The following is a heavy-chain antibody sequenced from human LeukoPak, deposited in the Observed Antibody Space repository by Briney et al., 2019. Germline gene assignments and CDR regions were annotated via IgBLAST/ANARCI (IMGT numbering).Heavy chain of an antibody. V-gene: IGHV1-18*01. Sequence: SVKVSCKASGYTFSNYGITWVRQAPGQGLEWMGWITTDNGNTNYAQNLQGRVTMTTDTSTSTAYMELRSLRSDDTAVYYCARGRGSTTRYWGQGTLVTVSS. CDR2: ITTDNGNT. CDR3: ARGRGSTTRY. CDR1: GYTFSNYG. J-gene: IGHJ4*02. D-gene: IGHD5-12*01.